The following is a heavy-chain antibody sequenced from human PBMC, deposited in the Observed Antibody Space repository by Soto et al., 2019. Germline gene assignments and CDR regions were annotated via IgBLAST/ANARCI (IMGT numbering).Heavy chain of an antibody. CDR2: IIPILTTP. CDR3: ATSVGIAPTGEDGMDV. V-gene: IGHV1-69*01. J-gene: IGHJ6*02. Sequence: QVQLVQSGAEVKKTGSSVKVSCKASGGTFSIYGFSWVRQAPGQGPEWIGGIIPILTTPNYAQKFQGRVTIVADESTMTVYMELSSLKFEDTSVYYCATSVGIAPTGEDGMDVWGQGTSVNVSS. CDR1: GGTFSIYG. D-gene: IGHD2-8*02.